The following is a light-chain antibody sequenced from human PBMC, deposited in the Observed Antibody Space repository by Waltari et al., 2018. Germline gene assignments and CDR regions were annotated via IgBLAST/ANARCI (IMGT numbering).Light chain of an antibody. J-gene: IGLJ1*01. V-gene: IGLV2-11*01. CDR3: CSYAGRNIYV. CDR1: SSDVGGYNY. CDR2: DVT. Sequence: QSALTQPRSVSGSPGQSVAISCSGTSSDVGGYNYVFWYQQHPGKAPKLMIYDVTKRPAGVPDRFSGSKSGNTASLPISGLQADDEADYYCCSYAGRNIYVFGTGTKVTVL.